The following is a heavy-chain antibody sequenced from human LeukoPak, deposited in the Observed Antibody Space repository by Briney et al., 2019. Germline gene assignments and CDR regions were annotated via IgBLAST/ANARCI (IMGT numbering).Heavy chain of an antibody. CDR1: GFTFSSYS. J-gene: IGHJ4*02. Sequence: PGGSLRLSCAASGFTFSSYSMIWVRQAPGKGLGWVSSISSSSSYIYYADSVKGRFTISRDNAKNSLYLQMNSLRAEDTAVYYCATGRDCSGGSCYSVYWGQGTLVTVSS. CDR2: ISSSSSYI. CDR3: ATGRDCSGGSCYSVY. V-gene: IGHV3-21*01. D-gene: IGHD2-15*01.